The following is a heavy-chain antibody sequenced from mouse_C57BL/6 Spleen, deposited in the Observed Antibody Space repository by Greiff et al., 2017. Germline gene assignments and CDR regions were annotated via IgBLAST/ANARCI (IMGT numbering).Heavy chain of an antibody. CDR3: ARSDDYDVDDAMDY. CDR1: GYAFSSSW. CDR2: IYPGDGDT. J-gene: IGHJ4*01. Sequence: VQLQQSGPELVKPGASVKISCKASGYAFSSSWMNWVKQRPGKGLEWIGRIYPGDGDTNYNGKFKGKATLTADKSYSPAYMQLSSLTSEDSAVYFCARSDDYDVDDAMDYWGQGTSVTVSS. D-gene: IGHD2-4*01. V-gene: IGHV1-82*01.